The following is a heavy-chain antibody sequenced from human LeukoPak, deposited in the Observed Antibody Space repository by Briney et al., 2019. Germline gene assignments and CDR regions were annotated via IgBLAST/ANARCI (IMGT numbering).Heavy chain of an antibody. CDR2: IWYDGSNK. J-gene: IGHJ6*02. Sequence: GGSLRLSCAASGFTFSSYGMHWVRQAPGKGLEWVAVIWYDGSNKYYADSVKGRFTISRDNSKNTLYLQMNSLRAEDTAVYYCARDPFPQYCSGGSRYSPQTYGMDVWGQGTTVTVSS. V-gene: IGHV3-33*01. D-gene: IGHD2-15*01. CDR3: ARDPFPQYCSGGSRYSPQTYGMDV. CDR1: GFTFSSYG.